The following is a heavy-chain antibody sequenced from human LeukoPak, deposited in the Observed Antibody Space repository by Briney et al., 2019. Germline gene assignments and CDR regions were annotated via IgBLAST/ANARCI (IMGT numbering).Heavy chain of an antibody. Sequence: ASVKVSCKASGGTFSSYAISWVRQAPGQGLEWMGGIIPIFGTANYAQKFQGRVTITADESTSTAYMELSSVRSEDTAVYYCARSFREDDAFDIWGQGTMVTVSS. CDR1: GGTFSSYA. CDR2: IIPIFGTA. CDR3: ARSFREDDAFDI. J-gene: IGHJ3*02. V-gene: IGHV1-69*13. D-gene: IGHD3-10*01.